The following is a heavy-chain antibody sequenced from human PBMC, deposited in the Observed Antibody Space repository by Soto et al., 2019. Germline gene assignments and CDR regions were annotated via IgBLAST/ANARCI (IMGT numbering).Heavy chain of an antibody. D-gene: IGHD1-26*01. CDR1: GFTFSSYW. V-gene: IGHV3-74*01. J-gene: IGHJ6*04. CDR2: INPDGSAT. Sequence: GGSLRLSCAASGFTFSSYWMHWVRHAPGKGLVWVSRINPDGSATSYADSVKGRFTISRDNVKNMMYLQMNSLRAEDTAAYYCARDLYSGTTGIYYGMDVWGNGPTVTVSS. CDR3: ARDLYSGTTGIYYGMDV.